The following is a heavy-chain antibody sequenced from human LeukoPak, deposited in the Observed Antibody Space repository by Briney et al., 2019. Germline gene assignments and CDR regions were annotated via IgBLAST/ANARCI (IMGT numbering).Heavy chain of an antibody. V-gene: IGHV3-11*01. CDR2: ISSSGSTI. J-gene: IGHJ4*02. CDR3: ARVQHYYDSSGYDFDY. Sequence: GGSLRLSCAASGFTFSDYYMSWIRQAPGKGLEWVSYISSSGSTIYYADSVKGRFTISRDNAKNSLYLQMNSLRAEDTAVYYCARVQHYYDSSGYDFDYWGQGTLVTVSS. CDR1: GFTFSDYY. D-gene: IGHD3-22*01.